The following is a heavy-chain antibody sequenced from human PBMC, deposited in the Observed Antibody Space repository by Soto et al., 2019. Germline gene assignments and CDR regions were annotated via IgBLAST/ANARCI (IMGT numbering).Heavy chain of an antibody. V-gene: IGHV3-23*04. J-gene: IGHJ4*02. Sequence: EVHLVQSGGGLVQPGESLSLSCVDSGFTFNDYAMHWVRQTPGKGLECVAAIRNRGSSAYYADSVKCRFSITRDKSPKTRSLRKPTLIREDTTVPCCANAFCDAATCLRCEARGQGTPVAVAP. CDR3: ANAFCDAATCLRCEA. CDR2: IRNRGSSA. D-gene: IGHD2-21*01. CDR1: GFTFNDYA.